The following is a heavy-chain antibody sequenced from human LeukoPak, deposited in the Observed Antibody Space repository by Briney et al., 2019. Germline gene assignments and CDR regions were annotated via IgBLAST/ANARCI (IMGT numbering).Heavy chain of an antibody. Sequence: GGSLRLSCAASGFIFSDYYMSWIRQAPGKGLEWVSDISSSSSHTNHADSVKGRFTISRDNAKNSLYLQMNSLKAEDTAVYYCAKNIGYDYPSDYWGQGTLVTVSS. CDR3: AKNIGYDYPSDY. CDR2: ISSSSSHT. D-gene: IGHD5-12*01. V-gene: IGHV3-11*06. J-gene: IGHJ4*02. CDR1: GFIFSDYY.